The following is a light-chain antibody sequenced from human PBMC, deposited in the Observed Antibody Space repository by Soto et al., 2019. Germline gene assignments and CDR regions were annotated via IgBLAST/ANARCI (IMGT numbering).Light chain of an antibody. CDR2: DAS. CDR3: QQYNSYSWT. CDR1: QSISSW. Sequence: DIQMPQSHSTLSASLGDRVSITGGASQSISSWLAWYQQKPGKAPKLLIYDASSLESGVPSRFSGSGSGTEFTLTISSLQPDDFATYYCQQYNSYSWTFGQLTKVDI. V-gene: IGKV1-5*01. J-gene: IGKJ1*01.